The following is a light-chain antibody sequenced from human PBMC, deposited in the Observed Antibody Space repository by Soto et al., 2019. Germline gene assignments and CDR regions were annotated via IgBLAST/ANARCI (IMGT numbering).Light chain of an antibody. CDR3: QQYNTWPIT. V-gene: IGKV3D-15*01. Sequence: EIVMTQSPSTLSVSPGERATLSCRASQSVSSNLAWYQQKPGQAPRLLIYGASSMATGIPDRFSGSGSGTDFTLTISSLQSEDFVVYYCQQYNTWPITFGQGTRLEIK. J-gene: IGKJ5*01. CDR2: GAS. CDR1: QSVSSN.